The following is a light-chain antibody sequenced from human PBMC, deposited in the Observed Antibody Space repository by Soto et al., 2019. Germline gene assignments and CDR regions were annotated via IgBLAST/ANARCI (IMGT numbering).Light chain of an antibody. J-gene: IGKJ5*01. Sequence: DIQMTQSASSLSASVGDRVTITCRASQSISSYLNWYQQKPGKAPKLLIYAASSLQSGVPSRFSGSGSGTDFTLTTSSLQPEDFATYYCQQSYSTHTFGQGTRLEIK. V-gene: IGKV1-39*01. CDR2: AAS. CDR1: QSISSY. CDR3: QQSYSTHT.